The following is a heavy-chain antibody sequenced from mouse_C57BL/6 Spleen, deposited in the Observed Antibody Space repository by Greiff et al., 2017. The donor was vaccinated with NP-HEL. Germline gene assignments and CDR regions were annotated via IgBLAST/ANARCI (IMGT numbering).Heavy chain of an antibody. V-gene: IGHV14-2*01. CDR3: AREGVIITTHNYAIDY. D-gene: IGHD2-4*01. Sequence: EVQLQQSGAELVKPGASVKLSCTASGFNITDYYMHWVKQRTEQGLEWIGRIDPEAGETKYAPNFQGKATITADTSSNTAYLKLSNLPSEDTSVDYCAREGVIITTHNYAIDYGGQGSSVTVSS. CDR1: GFNITDYY. J-gene: IGHJ4*01. CDR2: IDPEAGET.